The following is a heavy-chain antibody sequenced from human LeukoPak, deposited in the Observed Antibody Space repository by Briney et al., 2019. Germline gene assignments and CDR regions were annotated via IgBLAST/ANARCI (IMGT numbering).Heavy chain of an antibody. V-gene: IGHV4-39*01. D-gene: IGHD3-10*01. J-gene: IGHJ4*02. CDR1: GGSISSSSYY. CDR3: ARQGGSGRSCDY. CDR2: SGST. Sequence: SETLSLTCTVSGGSISSSSYYWGWIRQPPGKGLEWIGTSGSTYYNPSLKSRVIISVDTSKNQFSLKLSSVTAADTAVYYCARQGGSGRSCDYWGQGTLVPVSS.